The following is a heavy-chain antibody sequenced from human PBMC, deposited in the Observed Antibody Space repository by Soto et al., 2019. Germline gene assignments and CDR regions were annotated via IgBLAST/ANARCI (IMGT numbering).Heavy chain of an antibody. J-gene: IGHJ4*02. CDR3: ARREEEGYYADY. D-gene: IGHD3-22*01. CDR1: GGTFSSYA. CDR2: IIPIFGTA. V-gene: IGHV1-69*13. Sequence: SVKVSCKASGGTFSSYAISWVRQAPGQGLEWMGGIIPIFGTANYAQKFQGRVTITADESTSTAYMELSSLRSEDTAVYYCARREEEGYYADYWGQGTLVTVSS.